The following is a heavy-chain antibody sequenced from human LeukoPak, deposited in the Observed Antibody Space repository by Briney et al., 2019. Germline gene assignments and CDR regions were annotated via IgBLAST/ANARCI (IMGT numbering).Heavy chain of an antibody. CDR2: IWYDGSNK. D-gene: IGHD6-19*01. Sequence: PGGSLRLSCAASGFGFSGNGMHWVRQAPGKGLEWVAVIWYDGSNKYYADSVRGRFTISRDNSKNTLYLQMNSLRAEDTAVYYCARDLSGSGWYPENWGQGTLVTVSS. J-gene: IGHJ4*02. V-gene: IGHV3-33*01. CDR1: GFGFSGNG. CDR3: ARDLSGSGWYPEN.